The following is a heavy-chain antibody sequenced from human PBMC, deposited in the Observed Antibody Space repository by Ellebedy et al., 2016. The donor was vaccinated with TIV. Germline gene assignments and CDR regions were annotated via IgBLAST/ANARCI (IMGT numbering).Heavy chain of an antibody. J-gene: IGHJ2*01. CDR2: ITASGAST. V-gene: IGHV3-23*01. D-gene: IGHD4-17*01. CDR3: ARAIYGASYL. Sequence: GGSLRLSCAASGFTFSNYAMTWVRQAPGEGLEWVSTITASGASTYYAGSVKGRFTISRDNAGNSLYLQMNSLGAEDTAVYYCARAIYGASYLWGRGTLVTVSS. CDR1: GFTFSNYA.